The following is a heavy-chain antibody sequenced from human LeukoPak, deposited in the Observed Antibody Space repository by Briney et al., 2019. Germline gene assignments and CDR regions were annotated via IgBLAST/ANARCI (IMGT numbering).Heavy chain of an antibody. Sequence: PSETLSLTCAVYGGSFSGYYWSWIRQPPGKGLEWIGFIYSSGSTKYNPSLKSRVSILVDTSKNQFSLKLNSLTAADTAVYYCARDGGDPAGYFDYWGQGTLITVSS. V-gene: IGHV4-59*01. CDR1: GGSFSGYY. J-gene: IGHJ4*02. CDR3: ARDGGDPAGYFDY. CDR2: IYSSGST. D-gene: IGHD4-17*01.